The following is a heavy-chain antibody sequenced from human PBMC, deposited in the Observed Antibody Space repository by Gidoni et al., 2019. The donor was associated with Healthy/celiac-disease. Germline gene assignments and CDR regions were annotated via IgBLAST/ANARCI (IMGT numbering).Heavy chain of an antibody. J-gene: IGHJ6*03. CDR2: TCYRSKWYN. D-gene: IGHD6-13*01. CDR1: GDSASTNSAA. CDR3: ARQYSSSAIYYMDV. V-gene: IGHV6-1*01. Sequence: QVQLQQSGPGLVKPPQTLSITCAISGDSASTNSAAWNWIRQSPSRGLEWLGRTCYRSKWYNDYAVSVKSRITINPDTSKNQCSLQLNSVTPEDTAVYYCARQYSSSAIYYMDVWGKGTTVTVSS.